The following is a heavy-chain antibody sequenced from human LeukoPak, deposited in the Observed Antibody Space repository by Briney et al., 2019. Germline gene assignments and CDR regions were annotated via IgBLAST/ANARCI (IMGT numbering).Heavy chain of an antibody. J-gene: IGHJ4*02. CDR1: GGSFSGYY. D-gene: IGHD3-10*01. CDR2: INHSGST. CDR3: ARLGITMVRGVAPFDY. Sequence: PSETLSLTCAVYGGSFSGYYWSWIRQPPGKGLEWIGEINHSGSTNYNPSLKSRVTISVDTSKNQSSLKLSSVTAADTAVYYCARLGITMVRGVAPFDYWGQGTLVTVSS. V-gene: IGHV4-34*01.